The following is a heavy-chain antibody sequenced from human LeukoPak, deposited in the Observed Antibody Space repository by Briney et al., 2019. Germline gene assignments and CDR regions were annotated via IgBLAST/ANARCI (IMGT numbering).Heavy chain of an antibody. J-gene: IGHJ3*02. CDR1: GYTFTSYY. CDR2: INPSGGST. V-gene: IGHV1-46*01. CDR3: ARPRRRDGYTLNAFDI. Sequence: ASVKVSCKASGYTFTSYYMHWVRQAPGQGLEWMGIINPSGGSTSYAQKFQGRVTMTRDTSTSTVYMELSSLRSEDTAVYYCARPRRRDGYTLNAFDIWGQGTMVTVSS. D-gene: IGHD5-24*01.